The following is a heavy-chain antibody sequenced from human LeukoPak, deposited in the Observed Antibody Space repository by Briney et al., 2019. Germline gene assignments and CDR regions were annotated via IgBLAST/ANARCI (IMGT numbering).Heavy chain of an antibody. CDR3: AKSGGVRFDP. Sequence: GGSLRLSCAASGFAFSKYAMSWVRQAPGKGLEWVSSIIASGGVTYYTDSVKGRFTISRDNSKNTVHLQMNSLRAEDTAVYYCAKSGGVRFDPWGQGTLVTVSS. CDR1: GFAFSKYA. D-gene: IGHD3-16*01. CDR2: IIASGGVT. J-gene: IGHJ5*02. V-gene: IGHV3-23*01.